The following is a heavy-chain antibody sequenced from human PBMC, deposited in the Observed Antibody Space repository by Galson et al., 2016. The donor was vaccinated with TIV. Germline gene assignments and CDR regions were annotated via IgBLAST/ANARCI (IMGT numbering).Heavy chain of an antibody. V-gene: IGHV3-9*01. J-gene: IGHJ4*02. CDR3: AKDVRALAVAEPFDY. CDR2: VSWNSHSI. CDR1: GFTFDDYA. Sequence: AASGFTFDDYAIHWVRQAPGKGLEWVSGVSWNSHSIGYADSVKGRFTISRDNAKNSVYLQMNSLRPEDTAFYYCAKDVRALAVAEPFDYWGQGTLVTVSS. D-gene: IGHD6-19*01.